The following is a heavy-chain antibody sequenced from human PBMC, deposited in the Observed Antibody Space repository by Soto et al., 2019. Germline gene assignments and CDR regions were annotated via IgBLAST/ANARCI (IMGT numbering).Heavy chain of an antibody. J-gene: IGHJ4*02. CDR3: ARGRYYSNYKTFDY. CDR1: GGSFSGFY. Sequence: SETLSLTCAVYGGSFSGFYWSWIRQPPGKGLEWIGEINHSGSTNYNPSLKSRVTISADTSKNQFSLKLSSVTAADTAVYYCARGRYYSNYKTFDYWGQGTLVTVSS. V-gene: IGHV4-34*01. CDR2: INHSGST. D-gene: IGHD4-4*01.